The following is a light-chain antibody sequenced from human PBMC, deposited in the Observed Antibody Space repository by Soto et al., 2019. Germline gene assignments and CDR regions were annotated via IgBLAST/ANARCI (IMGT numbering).Light chain of an antibody. CDR2: AAS. CDR3: QKYDTATLT. V-gene: IGKV1-27*01. J-gene: IGKJ1*01. CDR1: QGISTY. Sequence: IQMTQSPSSASSSFGDRVTITCRASQGISTYLAWYQQKPGKVPKLLIYAASTLLSGVPSRFSGSGSGTDGTLTISSLKNEDGATYYCQKYDTATLTFGQGTKVDIK.